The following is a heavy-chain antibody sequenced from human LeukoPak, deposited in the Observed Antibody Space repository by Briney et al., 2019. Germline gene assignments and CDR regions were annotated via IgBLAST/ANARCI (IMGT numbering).Heavy chain of an antibody. J-gene: IGHJ4*02. V-gene: IGHV1-2*02. CDR2: INPNSGGT. CDR3: ARADYGSGSSAFDC. D-gene: IGHD3-10*01. Sequence: HRASVKVSCEASGYTFTGYYMHWVRQAPGQGLEWMGWINPNSGGTNYAQKFQGRVTVTRDTSISTAYMELSRLRSDDTAVYYCARADYGSGSSAFDCWGQGTLVTVSS. CDR1: GYTFTGYY.